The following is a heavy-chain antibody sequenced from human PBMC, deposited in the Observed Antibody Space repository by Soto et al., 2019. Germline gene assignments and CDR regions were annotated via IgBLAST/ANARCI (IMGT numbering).Heavy chain of an antibody. Sequence: SETLSLTCTVSGGSISSGGYYWSWIRQHPGKGLEWIGYIYYSGSTYYNPSLKSRVTISVDTSKNQFSLKVSSVTAADTAVYYCARRTGSSSSDDAFDIWGQGTMVTVSS. J-gene: IGHJ3*02. D-gene: IGHD6-6*01. CDR1: GGSISSGGYY. CDR2: IYYSGST. CDR3: ARRTGSSSSDDAFDI. V-gene: IGHV4-31*03.